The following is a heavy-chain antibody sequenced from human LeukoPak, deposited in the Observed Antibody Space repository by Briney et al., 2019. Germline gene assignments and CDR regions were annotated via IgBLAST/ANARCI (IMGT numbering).Heavy chain of an antibody. Sequence: GGSLRLSCAASGFTFSSYGMHWVRQAPGKGLEWVAFIRYDGSNKYYADSVKGRFTIPRDNSKNTLYLQMNSLRAEDTAVYYCAKDSMVYCSSTSRYPDYWGQGTLVTVSS. V-gene: IGHV3-30*02. D-gene: IGHD2-2*01. CDR2: IRYDGSNK. CDR3: AKDSMVYCSSTSRYPDY. J-gene: IGHJ4*02. CDR1: GFTFSSYG.